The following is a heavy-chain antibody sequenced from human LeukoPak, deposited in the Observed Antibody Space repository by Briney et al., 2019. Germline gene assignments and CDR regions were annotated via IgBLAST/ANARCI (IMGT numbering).Heavy chain of an antibody. CDR2: IKQDGSEK. Sequence: GGSLRLSCAASGFTFSTYWMSWVRQAPGKGLEWVANIKQDGSEKYYVDSVKGRFTISRDNAKNSLYLQMNSLRAEDTALYYCAKTRYYYGSGSYEPDYWGQGTLVTVSS. CDR3: AKTRYYYGSGSYEPDY. D-gene: IGHD3-10*01. J-gene: IGHJ4*02. CDR1: GFTFSTYW. V-gene: IGHV3-7*03.